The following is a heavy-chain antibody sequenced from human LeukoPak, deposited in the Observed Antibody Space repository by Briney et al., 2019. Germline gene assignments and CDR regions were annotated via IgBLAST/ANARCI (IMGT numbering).Heavy chain of an antibody. CDR3: AKRGSIAAAGTPDY. J-gene: IGHJ4*02. V-gene: IGHV3-21*01. D-gene: IGHD6-13*01. Sequence: PGRSLRLSSAAYGFTFSSYAMHWVPQVPGKGLEWVSYISGTSSYTTYADSVKGPFTISRDNDKNSLYLQMNSLRGEDTAVYYCAKRGSIAAAGTPDYWGQGTLVTDSS. CDR2: ISGTSSYT. CDR1: GFTFSSYA.